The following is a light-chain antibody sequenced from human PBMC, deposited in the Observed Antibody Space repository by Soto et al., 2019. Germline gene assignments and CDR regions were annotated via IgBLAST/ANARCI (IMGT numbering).Light chain of an antibody. V-gene: IGKV1-8*01. CDR3: QQYYSYPPT. J-gene: IGKJ1*01. CDR2: AAS. Sequence: AIRMTQSPSSFSASTGDRVTITCRASQGISSYLAWYQQKPAKAPKLLIYAASTLQSGVPSRFSGSGSGTDFTLTISCLQSEDFVTYYCQQYYSYPPTFGQGTKVEIK. CDR1: QGISSY.